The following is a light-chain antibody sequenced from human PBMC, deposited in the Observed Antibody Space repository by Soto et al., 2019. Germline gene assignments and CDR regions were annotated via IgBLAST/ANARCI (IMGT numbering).Light chain of an antibody. CDR2: GAS. J-gene: IGKJ5*01. V-gene: IGKV3-20*01. CDR1: QSISSW. CDR3: QQYGGSMT. Sequence: TQSPSTLSASVGDRVTITCRASQSISSWLAWYQQRPGQAPRLLIYGASSRATGIPDRFSGSGSGTDFTLTISRLDPEDFAVYYCQQYGGSMTFGQGTRLEIE.